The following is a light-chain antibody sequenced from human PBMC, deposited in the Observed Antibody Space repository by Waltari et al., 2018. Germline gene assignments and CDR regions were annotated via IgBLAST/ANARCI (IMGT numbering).Light chain of an antibody. Sequence: DIVMTQSPLYLPVTPGEPASLPCRARQSLLHSNGYNYLDWYLQKPGQSPQLLLYLGSNRASGVPDRFSGSGSGTDFTLKISRVEAEDVGVFYCMQALQTPLTFGGGTKVEIK. CDR1: QSLLHSNGYNY. J-gene: IGKJ4*01. CDR2: LGS. V-gene: IGKV2-28*01. CDR3: MQALQTPLT.